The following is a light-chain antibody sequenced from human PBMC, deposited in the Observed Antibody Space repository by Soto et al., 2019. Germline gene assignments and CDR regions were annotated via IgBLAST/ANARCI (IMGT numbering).Light chain of an antibody. CDR2: DVS. V-gene: IGLV2-14*01. CDR1: SSDVGGYNY. Sequence: QSVLTQPASVSGSPVQSITISCTGTSSDVGGYNYVSWYQQHPGKAPKLMIYDVSNRPSGVSNRFSGSKSGNTASLTISGLQAEDEADYYCSSYTSSSTWVFGGGTNLTFL. J-gene: IGLJ3*02. CDR3: SSYTSSSTWV.